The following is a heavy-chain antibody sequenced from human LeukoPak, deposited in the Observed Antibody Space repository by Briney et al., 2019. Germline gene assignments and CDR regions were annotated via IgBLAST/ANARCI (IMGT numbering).Heavy chain of an antibody. CDR1: GYSISSGYY. D-gene: IGHD2-8*01. CDR3: AREAGYCTNGVCYSIHYYYYMDV. Sequence: PSETLSLTCTVSGYSISSGYYWGWIRQPPGKGLEWIGSIYHSGSTYYNPSLKSRVTISVDTSKNQFSLKLSSVTAADTAVYYCAREAGYCTNGVCYSIHYYYYMDVWGKGTTVTVSS. V-gene: IGHV4-38-2*02. J-gene: IGHJ6*03. CDR2: IYHSGST.